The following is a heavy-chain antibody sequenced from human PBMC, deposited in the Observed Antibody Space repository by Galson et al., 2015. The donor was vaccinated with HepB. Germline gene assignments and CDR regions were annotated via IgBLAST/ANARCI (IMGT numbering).Heavy chain of an antibody. CDR1: GYTFTSYG. Sequence: SVKVSCKASGYTFTSYGISWVRQAPGQGLEWMGWISAYNGNTNYSQKLQGRVTMTTETSTSTAYMDLRSLRSDDTAVYYCAIDLWADLDRADDGDNGYFDLWGRGTLVTVAS. V-gene: IGHV1-18*01. J-gene: IGHJ2*01. D-gene: IGHD4-17*01. CDR3: AIDLWADLDRADDGDNGYFDL. CDR2: ISAYNGNT.